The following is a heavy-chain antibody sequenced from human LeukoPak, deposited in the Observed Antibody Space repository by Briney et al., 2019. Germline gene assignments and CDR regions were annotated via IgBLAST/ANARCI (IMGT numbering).Heavy chain of an antibody. CDR3: ARTGFLEWFSAGYYYYYYMDV. V-gene: IGHV4-59*01. J-gene: IGHJ6*03. CDR1: GGSFSSYY. Sequence: SETLSLTCAVSGGSFSSYYWSWIRQPPGKGLEWIGYIYYSGSTNYNPSLKSRVTISVDTSKNQFSLKLSSVTAADTAVYYCARTGFLEWFSAGYYYYYYMDVWGKGTTVTVSS. CDR2: IYYSGST. D-gene: IGHD3-3*01.